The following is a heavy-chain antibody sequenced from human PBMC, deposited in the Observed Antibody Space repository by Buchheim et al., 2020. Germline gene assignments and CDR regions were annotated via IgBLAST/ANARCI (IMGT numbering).Heavy chain of an antibody. V-gene: IGHV4-39*01. CDR3: ASGRLGYCSGGSCSGNWFDP. Sequence: QLQLQESGPGLVKPSETLSLTCTVSGGSISSSSSYWGWIRQPPGKGLEWIGSIYYSGSTYYNPSLKSRVTISVETSQNQFSLKLSSVTAADTAVYYCASGRLGYCSGGSCSGNWFDPWGQGTL. J-gene: IGHJ5*02. CDR2: IYYSGST. D-gene: IGHD2-15*01. CDR1: GGSISSSSSY.